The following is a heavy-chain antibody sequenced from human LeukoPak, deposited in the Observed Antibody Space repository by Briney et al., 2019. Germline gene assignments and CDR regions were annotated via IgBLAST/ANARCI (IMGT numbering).Heavy chain of an antibody. V-gene: IGHV1-2*02. Sequence: GASVRVSCKASGYTFTDYYMHWVRQAPGQGLEWMGWINPNSGGTSYAQKFQGRVTMTRDTSISTAYMELSILRSEDTALYYCARGGGGLDYWGQGTLVTVSS. CDR3: ARGGGGLDY. CDR2: INPNSGGT. CDR1: GYTFTDYY. D-gene: IGHD2-15*01. J-gene: IGHJ4*02.